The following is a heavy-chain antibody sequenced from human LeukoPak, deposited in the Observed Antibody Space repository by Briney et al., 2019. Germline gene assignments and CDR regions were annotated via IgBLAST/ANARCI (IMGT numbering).Heavy chain of an antibody. CDR1: GGSISSYY. CDR2: IYTSGST. CDR3: ARFQLWHDY. Sequence: SETLSLTCTVSGGSISSYYWSWTRQPPGKGLEWIGYIYTSGSTNYNPSLKSRVTVSVDTSKNQFSLKLSSVTAADTAVYYCARFQLWHDYWGQGTLVTVSS. V-gene: IGHV4-4*09. D-gene: IGHD5-18*01. J-gene: IGHJ4*02.